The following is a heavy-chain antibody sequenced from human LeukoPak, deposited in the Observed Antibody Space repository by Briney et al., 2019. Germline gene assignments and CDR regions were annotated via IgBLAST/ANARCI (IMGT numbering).Heavy chain of an antibody. D-gene: IGHD3-16*02. Sequence: SETLSLTCTVSGGSISSSYYYWGWIRQPPGKGLEWIGSIYYSGSTYYNPSLKSRVTISVDTSKNQFSLKLSSVTAADTAVYYCARAGWYDYVWGSYRYPTYFDYWGQGTLVTVSS. CDR1: GGSISSSYYY. CDR2: IYYSGST. CDR3: ARAGWYDYVWGSYRYPTYFDY. V-gene: IGHV4-39*07. J-gene: IGHJ4*02.